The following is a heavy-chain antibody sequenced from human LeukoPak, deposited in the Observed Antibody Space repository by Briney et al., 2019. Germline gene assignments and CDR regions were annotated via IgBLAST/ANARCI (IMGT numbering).Heavy chain of an antibody. J-gene: IGHJ4*02. V-gene: IGHV3-21*01. CDR2: ISSSSSYI. Sequence: GESLRLSCAASGFTFSSYSMNWVRQAPGKGLEWVSSISSSSSYIYYADSVKGRFTISRDNAKNSLYLQMNSLRAEDTAVYYCARTVCSGGSCYSGPLDYWGQGTLVTVSS. D-gene: IGHD2-15*01. CDR1: GFTFSSYS. CDR3: ARTVCSGGSCYSGPLDY.